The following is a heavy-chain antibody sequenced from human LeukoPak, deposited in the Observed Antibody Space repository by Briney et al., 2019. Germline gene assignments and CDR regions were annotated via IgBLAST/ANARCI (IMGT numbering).Heavy chain of an antibody. CDR1: GFTFSTYG. V-gene: IGHV3-48*04. Sequence: GGSLRLSCAASGFTFSTYGMNWVRQAPGKGLEWISYISSSSSPIIYADSVKGRFTISRDNAKNSLYLQMNSLRAEDTAVFYCARDKQGSFIYWGQGTLVTVSS. J-gene: IGHJ4*02. CDR2: ISSSSSPI. D-gene: IGHD6-19*01. CDR3: ARDKQGSFIY.